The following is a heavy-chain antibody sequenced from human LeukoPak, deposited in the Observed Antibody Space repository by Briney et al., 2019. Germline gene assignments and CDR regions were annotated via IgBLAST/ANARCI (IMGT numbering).Heavy chain of an antibody. CDR2: TNGDGSGT. CDR1: GFTLSNSR. Sequence: GGSLRLSCAASGFTLSNSRMHWVRQAPGKGLVWVSRTNGDGSGTSYADSVKGRFTISRDSATNTLYLQMNSLRAEDTAIYYCVRDGEYSHGIDFDYWGQGTLVTVSP. V-gene: IGHV3-74*01. J-gene: IGHJ4*02. D-gene: IGHD5-18*01. CDR3: VRDGEYSHGIDFDY.